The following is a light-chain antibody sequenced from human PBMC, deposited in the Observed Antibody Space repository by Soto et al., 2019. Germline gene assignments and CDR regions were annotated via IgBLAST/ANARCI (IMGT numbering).Light chain of an antibody. CDR2: AAS. Sequence: EIVMTQSPATLSVSPGERATLSCRASQSVSSNYLAWYQQKPGQAPRILIYAASSRATGIPDRFSGSGSGTDFTLPISRLEPEDFAVYYCQQYDTSPRTFGQGTKVDIK. CDR1: QSVSSNY. CDR3: QQYDTSPRT. J-gene: IGKJ1*01. V-gene: IGKV3-20*01.